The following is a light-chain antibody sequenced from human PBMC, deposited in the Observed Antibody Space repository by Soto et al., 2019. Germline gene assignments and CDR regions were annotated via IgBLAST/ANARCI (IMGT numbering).Light chain of an antibody. CDR3: QQYYSYPS. CDR1: QGISSY. Sequence: ALRMTQSPSSFSASTGDRVTITCRASQGISSYLAWYQQKPGKAPKLLIYAASTLQSGVPSRFSGSGPGTDFTLTISCLQSEDFATYYCQQYYSYPSFGGGTKVEIK. J-gene: IGKJ4*01. V-gene: IGKV1-8*01. CDR2: AAS.